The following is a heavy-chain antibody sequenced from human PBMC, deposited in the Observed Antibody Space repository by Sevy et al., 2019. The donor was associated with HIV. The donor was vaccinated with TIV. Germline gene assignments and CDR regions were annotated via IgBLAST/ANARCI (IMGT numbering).Heavy chain of an antibody. CDR1: GFTFSDHY. J-gene: IGHJ4*02. CDR3: AIVQVLGGHDYFDH. D-gene: IGHD3-16*01. Sequence: GGSLRLSCEASGFTFSDHYMDWVRQAPGKGLEWVGRIRKKTNSYSTEYAASVKDRVTVSRDDSKKSLYLQMNSLKSDDTAVYFWAIVQVLGGHDYFDHWGQGTQVTVSS. V-gene: IGHV3-72*01. CDR2: IRKKTNSYST.